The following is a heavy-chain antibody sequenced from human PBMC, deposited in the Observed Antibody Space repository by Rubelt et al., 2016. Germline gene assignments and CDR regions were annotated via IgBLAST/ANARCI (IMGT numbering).Heavy chain of an antibody. V-gene: IGHV7-4-1*02. CDR2: INTNTGNP. Sequence: QVHLVPSAIEVKKPGASVKISCKTSGYTFTTYGIIWVRRAPGQGLEWMGWINTNTGNPTYAQGFTGRFVFSLDTSVSTAYLQISSLKAEDNAVYYCARGMRWFGENYWGQGTLVTVSS. CDR1: GYTFTTYG. D-gene: IGHD3-10*01. J-gene: IGHJ4*02. CDR3: ARGMRWFGENY.